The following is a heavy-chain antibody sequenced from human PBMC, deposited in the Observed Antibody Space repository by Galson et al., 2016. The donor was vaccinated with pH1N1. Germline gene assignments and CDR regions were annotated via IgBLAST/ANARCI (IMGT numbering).Heavy chain of an antibody. D-gene: IGHD1-26*01. CDR3: ARLVRGSYPDPLYYFDF. V-gene: IGHV4-61*02. CDR1: GGSISSTDYY. J-gene: IGHJ4*02. Sequence: TLSLTCTVSGGSISSTDYYWNWIRQPAGKGLEWIGRIYSSGRTNYNPSLKTRVTMSVDTSKNHFSLKLSHVTAAETAVYFCARLVRGSYPDPLYYFDFWGQGTLVTVSS. CDR2: IYSSGRT.